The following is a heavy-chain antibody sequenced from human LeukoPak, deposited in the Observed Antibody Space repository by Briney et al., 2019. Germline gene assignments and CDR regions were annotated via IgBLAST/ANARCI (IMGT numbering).Heavy chain of an antibody. V-gene: IGHV3-23*01. CDR1: GFTFSSYA. CDR3: ARDRGLWLGEARDASDI. CDR2: ISGSGGST. D-gene: IGHD3-10*01. Sequence: GGSLRLSCAASGFTFSSYAMNWVRQAPGKGLEWVSVISGSGGSTYYADSVKGRFTISRDNSKNTLYLQMNSLRAEDTAVYYCARDRGLWLGEARDASDIWGQGTMVTVFS. J-gene: IGHJ3*02.